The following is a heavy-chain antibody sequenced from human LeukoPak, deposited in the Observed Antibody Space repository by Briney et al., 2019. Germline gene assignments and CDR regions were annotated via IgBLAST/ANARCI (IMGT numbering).Heavy chain of an antibody. J-gene: IGHJ6*03. Sequence: SETLSLTCTPSGGTIRSYYWSWIRQPPGKGLEWIGCVYYTGSTTYNPSLKSRVTISVDMSKNQFSLQLRSVTAADTAVYYCARGTKTFMASRPEYYYYYIDVWAKGTTVTVSS. V-gene: IGHV4-59*01. D-gene: IGHD6-6*01. CDR2: VYYTGST. CDR3: ARGTKTFMASRPEYYYYYIDV. CDR1: GGTIRSYY.